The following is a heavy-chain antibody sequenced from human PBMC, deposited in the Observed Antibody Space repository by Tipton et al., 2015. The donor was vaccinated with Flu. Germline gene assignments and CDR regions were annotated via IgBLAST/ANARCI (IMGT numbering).Heavy chain of an antibody. D-gene: IGHD1-20*01. J-gene: IGHJ4*02. Sequence: LRLSCAVYGGSFSGYYWSWIRQPPGKGLEWIGEINHSGSTNYNPSLKSRVTISVDTSKNQFSPKLSSVTAADTAVYYCARHRGYNWNDALGYWGQGTLVTVSS. CDR3: ARHRGYNWNDALGY. CDR2: INHSGST. CDR1: GGSFSGYY. V-gene: IGHV4-34*01.